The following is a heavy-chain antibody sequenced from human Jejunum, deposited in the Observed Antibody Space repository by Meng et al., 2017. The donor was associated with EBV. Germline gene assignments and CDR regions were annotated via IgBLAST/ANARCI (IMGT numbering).Heavy chain of an antibody. Sequence: QVQRVQSGVDAQKPGASMKVFCKASGYIFTNDDISWVRQAPGQGLEWMGWISVKNGEAKYPQNFQGRVTMTTDTTTSTAYMELRSLTSDDTAVYYCARYVPNGSFWYFDFWGRGTLVTVSS. CDR3: ARYVPNGSFWYFDF. J-gene: IGHJ2*01. V-gene: IGHV1-18*01. CDR1: GYIFTNDD. CDR2: ISVKNGEA. D-gene: IGHD6-13*01.